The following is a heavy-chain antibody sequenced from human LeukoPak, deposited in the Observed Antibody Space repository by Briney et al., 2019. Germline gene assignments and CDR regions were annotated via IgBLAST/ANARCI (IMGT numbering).Heavy chain of an antibody. V-gene: IGHV3-53*01. Sequence: PGGSLRLSCAASGFIVSSNYMSWVRQAPGKGLEWVSVIYSGGSTYYADSVKGRFTISRDNSKNTLYLQMNSLRAEDTAVYYCASGSHGYFDFDYWGQGTQVTVSS. CDR1: GFIVSSNY. D-gene: IGHD2-15*01. CDR2: IYSGGST. CDR3: ASGSHGYFDFDY. J-gene: IGHJ4*02.